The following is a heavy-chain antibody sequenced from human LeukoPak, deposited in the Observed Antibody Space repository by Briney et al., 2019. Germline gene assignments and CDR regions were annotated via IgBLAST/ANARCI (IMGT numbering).Heavy chain of an antibody. V-gene: IGHV3-74*01. CDR3: ARRSSGSPPYYFDY. Sequence: PGGSLRLSCAASGFTFSSYWMHWVRQAPGKGLVWVSRINSDGSTTNYADYVKGRFTISRDNAKNTLYLQMNSLRAEDTAVNYCARRSSGSPPYYFDYWGQGTLVTVSS. CDR1: GFTFSSYW. J-gene: IGHJ4*02. D-gene: IGHD1-26*01. CDR2: INSDGSTT.